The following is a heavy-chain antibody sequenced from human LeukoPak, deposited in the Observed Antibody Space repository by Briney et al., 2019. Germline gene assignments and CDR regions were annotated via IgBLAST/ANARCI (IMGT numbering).Heavy chain of an antibody. V-gene: IGHV3-53*01. CDR1: GFTVSSAY. CDR2: IYIGGST. CDR3: ARGGYGSSTYYNNFDF. Sequence: GGSLRLSCAAAGFTVSSAYMTWVRQASGKGLEWVSFIYIGGSTYYADSVKGRFTISRDNSRNTLYLQMNSLRTEDTAVYYCARGGYGSSTYYNNFDFWGQGTLVTVSS. J-gene: IGHJ4*02. D-gene: IGHD3-10*01.